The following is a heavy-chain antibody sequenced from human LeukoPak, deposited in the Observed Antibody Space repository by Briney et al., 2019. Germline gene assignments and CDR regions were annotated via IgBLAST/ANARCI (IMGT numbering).Heavy chain of an antibody. J-gene: IGHJ5*02. CDR3: ARGPPEYGAGSKGFDP. V-gene: IGHV4-34*01. CDR2: INHSGNT. CDR1: GRSFSGYY. Sequence: SETLSLTCAVYGRSFSGYYGSWIRQPPGKGLEWIGEINHSGNTSYNPSVKSRVTTSVDTSKNQYSLKLSSVTAADTAVYYCARGPPEYGAGSKGFDPWGQGTVVTVSS. D-gene: IGHD3-10*01.